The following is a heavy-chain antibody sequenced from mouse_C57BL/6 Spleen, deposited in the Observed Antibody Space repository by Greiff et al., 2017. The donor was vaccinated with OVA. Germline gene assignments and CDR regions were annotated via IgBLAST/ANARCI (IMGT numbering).Heavy chain of an antibody. J-gene: IGHJ2*01. CDR1: GFTFSSYT. D-gene: IGHD1-1*01. CDR2: ISGGGGNT. CDR3: ARQGYYGSSLDY. Sequence: EVMLVESGVGLVKPGGSLKLSCAASGFTFSSYTMSWVRQTPEKRLEWVATISGGGGNTYYPDSVKGRFTISRDNAKNTLYLQMSSLRSEDTALYYCARQGYYGSSLDYWGQGTTLTVSS. V-gene: IGHV5-9*01.